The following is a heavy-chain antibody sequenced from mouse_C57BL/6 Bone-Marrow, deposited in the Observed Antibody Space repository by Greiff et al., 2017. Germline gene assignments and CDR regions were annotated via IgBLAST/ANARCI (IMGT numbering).Heavy chain of an antibody. CDR1: GFSLTSYG. Sequence: VMLVESGPGLVQPSQSLSITCTVSGFSLTSYGVHWVRQSPGKGLEWLGVIWSGGSTDYNAAFISRLSISKDNSKSQVFFKMNSLQADDTAIYYCARKGGSSFAYWGQGTLVTVSA. J-gene: IGHJ3*01. CDR2: IWSGGST. D-gene: IGHD1-1*01. V-gene: IGHV2-2*01. CDR3: ARKGGSSFAY.